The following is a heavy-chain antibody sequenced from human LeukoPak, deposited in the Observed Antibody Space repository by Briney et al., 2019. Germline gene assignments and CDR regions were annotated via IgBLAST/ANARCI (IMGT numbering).Heavy chain of an antibody. J-gene: IGHJ3*02. V-gene: IGHV1-18*01. D-gene: IGHD4-17*01. Sequence: ASVKVSCKASGYTFTSYDINWVRQATGQGPEWMGWISAYNGNTNYAQKLQGRVTMTTDTSTSTAYMELRSLRSDDTAVYYCARDRGWYGDYVLRNAFDIWGQGTMVTVSS. CDR1: GYTFTSYD. CDR3: ARDRGWYGDYVLRNAFDI. CDR2: ISAYNGNT.